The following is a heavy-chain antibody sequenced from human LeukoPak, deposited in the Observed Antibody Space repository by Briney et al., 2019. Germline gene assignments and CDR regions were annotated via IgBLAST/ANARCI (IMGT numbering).Heavy chain of an antibody. CDR3: ARSHVLLWFGESLGSSNWFDP. Sequence: VASVKVSCKASGYTFTSYAMNWVRQAPGQGLEWMGWINTNTGNPTYAQGFTGRFVFSLDTSVSTAYLQISSLKAEDTAVYYCARSHVLLWFGESLGSSNWFDPWGQGTLVTVSS. CDR2: INTNTGNP. J-gene: IGHJ5*02. V-gene: IGHV7-4-1*02. D-gene: IGHD3-10*01. CDR1: GYTFTSYA.